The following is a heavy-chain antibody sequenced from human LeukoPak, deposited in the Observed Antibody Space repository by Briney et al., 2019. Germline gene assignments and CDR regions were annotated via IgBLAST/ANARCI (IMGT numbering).Heavy chain of an antibody. V-gene: IGHV3-30*02. D-gene: IGHD2-8*02. CDR1: GFTFSSYG. CDR2: IRCDRSNK. Sequence: GGSLRLSCAASGFTFSSYGMHWVRQAPGKGLEWVAVIRCDRSNKYYADSVKGRFTISRDNSKNTLYLQMNRLRDEDTAVSYCAKDSFSGGLSVFDYWGQGTLVTVSS. J-gene: IGHJ4*02. CDR3: AKDSFSGGLSVFDY.